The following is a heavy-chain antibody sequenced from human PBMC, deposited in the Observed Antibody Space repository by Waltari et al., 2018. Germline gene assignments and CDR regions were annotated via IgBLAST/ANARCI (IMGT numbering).Heavy chain of an antibody. J-gene: IGHJ4*02. CDR1: GGSFSGYS. CDR2: INHSGST. D-gene: IGHD2-15*01. CDR3: ARGRKDIVVVVAANFFPY. V-gene: IGHV4-34*01. Sequence: QVQLQQWGAVLLTPSETLSLTCAVYGGSFSGYSWSWIRQPPGKGLEWIGEINHSGSTNYNPSLKSRVTISVDTSKNQFSLKLSSVTAADTAVYYCARGRKDIVVVVAANFFPYWGQGTLVTVSS.